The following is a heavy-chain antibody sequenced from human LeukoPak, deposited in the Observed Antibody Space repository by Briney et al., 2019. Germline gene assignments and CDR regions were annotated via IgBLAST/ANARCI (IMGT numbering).Heavy chain of an antibody. CDR3: AREVWGPEY. V-gene: IGHV3-7*01. Sequence: PGDSLRLSCAASGFTFTKYWMTWVRQAPGKGLEWAGNIKQDGSDKNYMDSVKGRFTISRDNTKNSVYLQMSSLRAEDTAVYYCAREVWGPEYWGQGTLVTVSS. D-gene: IGHD1-14*01. J-gene: IGHJ4*02. CDR1: GFTFTKYW. CDR2: IKQDGSDK.